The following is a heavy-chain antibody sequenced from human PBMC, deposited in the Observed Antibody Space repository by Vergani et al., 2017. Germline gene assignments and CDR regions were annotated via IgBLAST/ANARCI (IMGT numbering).Heavy chain of an antibody. CDR2: INHSGST. J-gene: IGHJ5*02. CDR1: GGSFSGYY. V-gene: IGHV4-34*01. Sequence: QVQLQQWGAGLLKPSETLSLTCAVYGGSFSGYYWSWIRQPPGKGLELIGEINHSGSTNYNPSLKSRVTISVDTSKNQFSLKLSCVTAADTAVYYCARGPRVVVVAATRNRPFDPWGQGTLVTVSS. D-gene: IGHD2-15*01. CDR3: ARGPRVVVVAATRNRPFDP.